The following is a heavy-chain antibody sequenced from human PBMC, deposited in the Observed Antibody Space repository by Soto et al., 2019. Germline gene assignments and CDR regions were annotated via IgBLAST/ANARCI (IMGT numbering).Heavy chain of an antibody. D-gene: IGHD2-15*01. J-gene: IGHJ5*01. CDR3: GKVLVGATGHTDSDS. V-gene: IGHV4-39*01. Sequence: SETLSLTCTVSGGSIYRSGYYWGRIRQPPGRGLEWIGNIDYNGVTYSNPSLKSRVTISRDTSKNQFSLKLTSVTAADTALYYCGKVLVGATGHTDSDSWG. CDR1: GGSIYRSGYY. CDR2: IDYNGVT.